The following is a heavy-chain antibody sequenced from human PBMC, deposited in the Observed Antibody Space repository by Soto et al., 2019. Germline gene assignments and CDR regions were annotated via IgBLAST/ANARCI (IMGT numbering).Heavy chain of an antibody. CDR3: ARDAYSSGWSPLDY. CDR2: ISSSSSYI. Sequence: EVQLVESGGGLVKPGGSLRLSCAASGFTFSSYSMNWVRQAPGKGLEWVSSISSSSSYIYYADSVKGRFTISRDNAKNSLYLQMNSLRAEDTAVYYCARDAYSSGWSPLDYLGQGTLVTVSS. CDR1: GFTFSSYS. J-gene: IGHJ4*02. D-gene: IGHD6-19*01. V-gene: IGHV3-21*01.